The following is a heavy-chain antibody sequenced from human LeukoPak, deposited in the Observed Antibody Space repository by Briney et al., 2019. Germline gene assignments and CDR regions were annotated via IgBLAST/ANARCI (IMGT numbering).Heavy chain of an antibody. D-gene: IGHD3-16*01. CDR2: IYGGGNT. CDR1: GLIVSSNY. V-gene: IGHV3-66*02. Sequence: GGSLRLSCAASGLIVSSNYMSWVRQAPGKGLEWVSIIYGGGNTYYADSVKGRFTISRDNSKNTLYLQMNSLRAEDTAVYYCARDRTYFDYWGQGTLVTVSS. CDR3: ARDRTYFDY. J-gene: IGHJ4*02.